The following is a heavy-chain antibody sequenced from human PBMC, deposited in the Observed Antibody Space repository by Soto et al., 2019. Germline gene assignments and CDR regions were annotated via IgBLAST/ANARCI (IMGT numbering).Heavy chain of an antibody. CDR3: ARDTDLTLVTTLDY. CDR2: INISNGNT. D-gene: IGHD4-17*01. V-gene: IGHV1-3*04. CDR1: GYTFKSYQ. J-gene: IGHJ4*02. Sequence: GASVKVSCKASGYTFKSYQIYWVRQAPGQRLECMGWINISNGNTEYSQNFQGRVTMTRDTSASTAYMELSSPRSEDTAVYYCARDTDLTLVTTLDYWGQGTPVTVSS.